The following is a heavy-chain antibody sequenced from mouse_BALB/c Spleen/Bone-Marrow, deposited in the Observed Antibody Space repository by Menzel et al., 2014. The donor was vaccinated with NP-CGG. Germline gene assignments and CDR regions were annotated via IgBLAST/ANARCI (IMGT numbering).Heavy chain of an antibody. CDR1: GFTFRSFG. CDR2: ISSGSSTT. Sequence: EVKLVESGGGLVQPGGSRKLSCEASGFTFRSFGMHWVRQTPEKGLEWVAYISSGSSTTNYADTVKGRFTISRDNPKNTRFRQMTSLRSEDTAMYYCARWGKWESWYFDVWGAGTTVTVSS. V-gene: IGHV5-17*02. CDR3: ARWGKWESWYFDV. D-gene: IGHD1-3*01. J-gene: IGHJ1*01.